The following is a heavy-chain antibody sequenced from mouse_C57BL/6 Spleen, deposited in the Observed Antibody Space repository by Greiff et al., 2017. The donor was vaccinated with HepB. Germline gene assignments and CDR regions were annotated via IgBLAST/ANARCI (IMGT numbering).Heavy chain of an antibody. Sequence: QVQLQQSGAELAKPGASVKLSCKASGYTFTSYWMHWVKQRPGQGLEWIGYINPSSGYTKYNQKFKDKATLTADKSSSTAYMQLSSLTYDDSAVYYLARQKENYSAWFAYWGQGTLVTVSA. CDR2: INPSSGYT. CDR3: ARQKENYSAWFAY. D-gene: IGHD1-1*01. J-gene: IGHJ3*01. V-gene: IGHV1-7*01. CDR1: GYTFTSYW.